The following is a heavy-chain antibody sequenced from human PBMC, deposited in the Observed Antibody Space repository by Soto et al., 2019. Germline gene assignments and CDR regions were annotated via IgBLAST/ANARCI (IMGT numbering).Heavy chain of an antibody. V-gene: IGHV4-59*01. Sequence: SETLSLTCSVSGTSIRGYYWTWIRQPPGKGLEWIGYIYYTGTTKYNPSLKSRVTISVDTSKNQFSLRLNSVTAADTAVYYCAREVSSCGSNHFDSWGQGALATVSS. CDR2: IYYTGTT. D-gene: IGHD3-22*01. CDR3: AREVSSCGSNHFDS. CDR1: GTSIRGYY. J-gene: IGHJ4*02.